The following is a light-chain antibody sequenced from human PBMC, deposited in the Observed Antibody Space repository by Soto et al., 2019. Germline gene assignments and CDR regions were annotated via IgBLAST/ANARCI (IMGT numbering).Light chain of an antibody. J-gene: IGKJ2*01. V-gene: IGKV3-11*01. Sequence: ETLLTQSPATLSLTPGESATLSCRASQPINTYLAWYQQKSGQSPRLVIYDASNRATDIPARFSASGFGTDFTLTSSRLEADDFGICFCHHRSKWPPEDTFGQGTKLEIK. CDR1: QPINTY. CDR2: DAS. CDR3: HHRSKWPPEDT.